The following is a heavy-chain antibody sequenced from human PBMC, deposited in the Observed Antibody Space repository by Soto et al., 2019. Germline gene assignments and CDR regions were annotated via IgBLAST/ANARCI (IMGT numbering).Heavy chain of an antibody. D-gene: IGHD3-16*01. J-gene: IGHJ6*02. CDR2: IDPSASYT. V-gene: IGHV5-10-1*01. CDR3: ASHNFFCGGECNSRGMAV. Sequence: GLEWLGRIDPSASYTKYNPSFQGHVTISADKSTSTAYLQWSSLRASDTAVYYCASHNFFCGGECNSRGMAVWGQGTTVP.